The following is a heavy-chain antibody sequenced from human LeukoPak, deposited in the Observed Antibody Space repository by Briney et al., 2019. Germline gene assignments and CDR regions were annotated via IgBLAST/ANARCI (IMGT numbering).Heavy chain of an antibody. Sequence: SVKVSCKASGYTFTSYGISWVRQAPGQGLEWMGRIIPIFGTANYAQKFQGRVTITTDESTSTAYMELSSLRSEDTAVYYCARLTYSSSWYDYWGQGTLVTVSS. CDR3: ARLTYSSSWYDY. D-gene: IGHD6-13*01. V-gene: IGHV1-69*05. CDR2: IIPIFGTA. J-gene: IGHJ4*02. CDR1: GYTFTSYG.